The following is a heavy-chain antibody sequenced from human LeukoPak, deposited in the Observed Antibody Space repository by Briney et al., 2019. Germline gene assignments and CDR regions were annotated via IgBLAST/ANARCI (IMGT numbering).Heavy chain of an antibody. CDR1: GFTFSDYG. CDR2: IWFDGSNK. V-gene: IGHV3-33*01. D-gene: IGHD3-22*01. CDR3: ARERDYDSSGYYVFGY. Sequence: GGSLRLSCAASGFTFSDYGMHWVRQPPGKGLEWVAVIWFDGSNKYYADSVKGRFTVSRDDSKHTVYLQMNSLRAEDTAVYYCARERDYDSSGYYVFGYWGQGTLVTVSS. J-gene: IGHJ4*02.